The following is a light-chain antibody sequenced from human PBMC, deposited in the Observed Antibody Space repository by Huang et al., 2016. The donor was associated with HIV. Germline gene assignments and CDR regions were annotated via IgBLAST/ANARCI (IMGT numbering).Light chain of an antibody. CDR2: DAS. CDR1: QSVENS. Sequence: EIVLTQSPATLSLSPGDRATLSCRASQSVENSLAWYQQKPGQPPRLLMYDASIRATGIPARFSGSGSGSDFTLTISSLGPDYFAVYYCQQRSKWPPVYTFGQGTKLEIK. V-gene: IGKV3-11*01. CDR3: QQRSKWPPVYT. J-gene: IGKJ2*01.